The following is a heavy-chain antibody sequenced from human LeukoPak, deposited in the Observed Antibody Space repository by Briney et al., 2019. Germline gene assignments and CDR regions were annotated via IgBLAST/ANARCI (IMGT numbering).Heavy chain of an antibody. D-gene: IGHD3-16*02. CDR1: GGSISSYY. J-gene: IGHJ4*02. Sequence: PSETLSLTCTVPGGSISSYYWSWIRQPPGKGLEWIGYIYYSGSTNYNPSLKSRVTISVDTSKNQFSLKLSSVTAADTAVYYCAKGGYYVWGSYRYGLDYWGQGTLVTVSS. V-gene: IGHV4-59*08. CDR2: IYYSGST. CDR3: AKGGYYVWGSYRYGLDY.